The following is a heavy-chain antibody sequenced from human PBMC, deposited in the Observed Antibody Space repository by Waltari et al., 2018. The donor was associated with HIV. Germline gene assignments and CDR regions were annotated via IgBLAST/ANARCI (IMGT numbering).Heavy chain of an antibody. CDR2: VYSDGTT. CDR1: GFTVGNSS. D-gene: IGHD3-22*01. Sequence: VRLVESGGGLVLPGGALRLSCTGSGFTVGNSSLTWVRHASGKGLEWVSTVYSDGTTVYADSVKGRFSTSRDTSKNILHLLMDSLRVDDTAVYYCAREVFYYDNSGHPGWFDPWGQGTLVAVSS. V-gene: IGHV3-66*01. J-gene: IGHJ5*02. CDR3: AREVFYYDNSGHPGWFDP.